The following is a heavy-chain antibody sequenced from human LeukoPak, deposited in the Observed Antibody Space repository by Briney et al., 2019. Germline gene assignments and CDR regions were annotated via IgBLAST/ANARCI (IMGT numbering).Heavy chain of an antibody. V-gene: IGHV4-59*12. CDR1: GGSISSYY. CDR2: IYYSGST. Sequence: SETLSLTCTVSGGSISSYYWSWIRQPPGKGLEWIGYIYYSGSTNYNPSLKSRVTISVDTSKNQFSLKLSSVTAADTAVYYCARSEGSSWLRFDYWGQGTLVTVSS. CDR3: ARSEGSSWLRFDY. D-gene: IGHD6-13*01. J-gene: IGHJ4*02.